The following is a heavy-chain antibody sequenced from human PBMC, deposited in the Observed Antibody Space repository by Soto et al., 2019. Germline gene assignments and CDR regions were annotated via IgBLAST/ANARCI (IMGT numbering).Heavy chain of an antibody. CDR3: ARDRDGYNSN. CDR2: IYYSGST. V-gene: IGHV4-31*03. Sequence: PSDTLSLTCTVSGGSISSGGYYWSWIRQHPGKGLEWIGYIYYSGSTYYNPSLKSRVTISVDTSKNQFSLKLSSVTAADTAVYYCARDRDGYNSNWGQGTLVTVSS. D-gene: IGHD5-12*01. J-gene: IGHJ4*02. CDR1: GGSISSGGYY.